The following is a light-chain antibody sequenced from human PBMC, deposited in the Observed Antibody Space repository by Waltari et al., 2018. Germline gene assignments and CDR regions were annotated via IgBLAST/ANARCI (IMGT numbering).Light chain of an antibody. J-gene: IGLJ1*01. CDR3: SSNAGSSTYV. V-gene: IGLV2-23*02. CDR1: SSDIGTYHL. Sequence: QSALTQPASVSGSPGQSITISCTGTSSDIGTYHLVSWYQQHPGKAPKLIIYEVNKRPSGVSDRFSGSKSGNTASLTISGLQAEDEADYYCSSNAGSSTYVFGTGTKVTVL. CDR2: EVN.